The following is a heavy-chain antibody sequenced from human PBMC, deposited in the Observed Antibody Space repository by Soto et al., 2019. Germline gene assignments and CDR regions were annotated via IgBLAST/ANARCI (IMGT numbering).Heavy chain of an antibody. Sequence: SCSRCWVQHSTGQGLEWMGGIIPIFGTANYAQKFQGRVTITADESTSTAYMELSSLRSEDTAVYYCARGFSGDSYGFTGWPDIWGQGIMVTVS. D-gene: IGHD5-18*01. V-gene: IGHV1-69*01. J-gene: IGHJ3*02. CDR2: IIPIFGTA. CDR1: SCS. CDR3: ARGFSGDSYGFTGWPDI.